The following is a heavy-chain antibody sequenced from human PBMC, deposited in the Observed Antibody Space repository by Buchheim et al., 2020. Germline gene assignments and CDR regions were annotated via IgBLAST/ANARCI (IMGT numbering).Heavy chain of an antibody. CDR1: GYTFTSYD. J-gene: IGHJ4*02. CDR2: MNPNSGNT. V-gene: IGHV1-8*01. CDR3: ARVALFGSFKLRYFDWLLFPFDY. D-gene: IGHD3-9*01. Sequence: QVQLVQSGAEVKKPGASVKVSCKASGYTFTSYDINWVRQATGQGLEWMGWMNPNSGNTGYAQKFQGRVTMTRNTSISTAKMELSSLRSEDTAVYYCARVALFGSFKLRYFDWLLFPFDYWGQGTL.